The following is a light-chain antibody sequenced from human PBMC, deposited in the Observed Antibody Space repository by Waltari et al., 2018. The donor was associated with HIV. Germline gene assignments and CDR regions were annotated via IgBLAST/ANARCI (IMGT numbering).Light chain of an antibody. J-gene: IGLJ3*02. V-gene: IGLV2-14*03. Sequence: QSALTQPASVSGSPGQSITISCTGISSDVDYYNYVCWYQQHPGKAPKLMIYDVTHRPSGVSNRLSGSKSGNTASLTISGLQAEDEADYYCSSYTSSSWVFGGGTKLTVL. CDR2: DVT. CDR1: SSDVDYYNY. CDR3: SSYTSSSWV.